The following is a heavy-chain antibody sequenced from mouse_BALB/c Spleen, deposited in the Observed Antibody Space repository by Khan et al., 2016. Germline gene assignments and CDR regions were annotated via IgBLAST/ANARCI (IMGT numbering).Heavy chain of an antibody. D-gene: IGHD2-4*01. CDR1: GFTFSDYY. Sequence: EVELVESGGGLVKPGGSLKLSCAASGFTFSDYYMYWVRQTPEKRLEWVATISDGSTYTYYLDSVKGRFTISSDDAKNNLYLQMSSLKSEDSALYYCARDTMTQGYSMDYWGQGTSVTVSS. CDR2: ISDGSTYT. V-gene: IGHV5-4*02. J-gene: IGHJ4*01. CDR3: ARDTMTQGYSMDY.